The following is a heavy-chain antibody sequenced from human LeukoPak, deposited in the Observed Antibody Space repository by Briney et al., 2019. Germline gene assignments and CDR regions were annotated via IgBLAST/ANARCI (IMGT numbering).Heavy chain of an antibody. D-gene: IGHD3-22*01. J-gene: IGHJ4*02. CDR1: GGSFSGYY. CDR3: ARGLTMIVGGGTYNFDY. CDR2: INHSGST. V-gene: IGHV4-34*01. Sequence: SETLSLTCAVYGGSFSGYYWSWIRQPPGKGLEWIGEINHSGSTNYNPSLKSRVTISVDTSKNQFSLKLSSVTAADTAVYYCARGLTMIVGGGTYNFDYWGQGTLVTVSS.